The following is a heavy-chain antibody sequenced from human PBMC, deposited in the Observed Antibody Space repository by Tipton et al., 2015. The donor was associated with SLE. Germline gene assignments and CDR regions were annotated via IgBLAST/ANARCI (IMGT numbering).Heavy chain of an antibody. D-gene: IGHD5-24*01. CDR3: ARMRGGYNAHN. Sequence: TLSLTCTVSGDSITSDYWTWIRQPPGKGLEWIGYISYSGSTNYNPSVRSRVSISLDTSKNQFSLKVKYVTTADTAVYYCARMRGGYNAHNWGQGILVTVSS. CDR1: GDSITSDY. CDR2: ISYSGST. J-gene: IGHJ4*02. V-gene: IGHV4-59*07.